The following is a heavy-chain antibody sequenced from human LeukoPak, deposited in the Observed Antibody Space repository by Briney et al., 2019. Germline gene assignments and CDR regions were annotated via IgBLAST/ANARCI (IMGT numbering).Heavy chain of an antibody. D-gene: IGHD4-23*01. V-gene: IGHV1-46*01. CDR1: GYTFTSYY. CDR2: INPSGGST. Sequence: GASVKVSCKASGYTFTSYYMHWVRQAPGQGLEWMGIINPSGGSTSYAQKFQGRVTMTRDTSTSTVYMELSSLRSEDTAVYYCARDLTTTVVTPVSAFDIWGQGTMVTVSS. CDR3: ARDLTTTVVTPVSAFDI. J-gene: IGHJ3*02.